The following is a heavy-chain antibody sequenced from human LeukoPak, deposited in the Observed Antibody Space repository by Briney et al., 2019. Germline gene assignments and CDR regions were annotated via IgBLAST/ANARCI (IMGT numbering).Heavy chain of an antibody. V-gene: IGHV1-46*01. CDR1: GFTFTRYY. J-gene: IGHJ3*02. CDR3: AREGSDAFDI. Sequence: ASVKVSCKASGFTFTRYYMHWVRQAPGQGLEWMGTINPSGGRTSYAQKFQGRVTITADKSTSTAYMELSSLRSEDTAVYYCAREGSDAFDIWGQGTMVTVSS. CDR2: INPSGGRT.